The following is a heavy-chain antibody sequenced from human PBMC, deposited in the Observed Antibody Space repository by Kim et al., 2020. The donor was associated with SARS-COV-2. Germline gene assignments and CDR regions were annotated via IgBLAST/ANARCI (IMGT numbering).Heavy chain of an antibody. Sequence: KFQGRVTMTRDTSTSTVYMELSSLRSEDTAVYYCARDCELRYFNYGMDVWGQGTTVTVSS. J-gene: IGHJ6*02. CDR3: ARDCELRYFNYGMDV. D-gene: IGHD3-9*01. V-gene: IGHV1-46*01.